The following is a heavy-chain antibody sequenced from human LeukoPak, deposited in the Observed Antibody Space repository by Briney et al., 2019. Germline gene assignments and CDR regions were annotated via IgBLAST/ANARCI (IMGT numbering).Heavy chain of an antibody. J-gene: IGHJ4*02. V-gene: IGHV1-69*06. CDR1: GGTFSSYA. D-gene: IGHD6-6*01. Sequence: GASVKVSCKASGGTFSSYAISWVRQAPGQGLEWMGGIIPIFGTANYAQKFQGRVTITADKSTSTAYMELSSLRSEDTAVYYCARDSYSSSSVGDYWGQGTLVTVSS. CDR2: IIPIFGTA. CDR3: ARDSYSSSSVGDY.